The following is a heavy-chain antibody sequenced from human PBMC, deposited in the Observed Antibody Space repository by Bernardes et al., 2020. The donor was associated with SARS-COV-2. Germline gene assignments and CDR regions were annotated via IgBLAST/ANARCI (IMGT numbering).Heavy chain of an antibody. J-gene: IGHJ4*02. CDR2: IWYDESNK. Sequence: GGSLRLSCAASGFTFRSYGMHWVRQAPGKGLEWMAVIWYDESNKYYADSVKGRFIISRDNSKNTLYLQMNSLRGEDTAVYYCARDLRTEYRSGWPLDYWGQGTLVTVST. V-gene: IGHV3-33*01. D-gene: IGHD6-19*01. CDR1: GFTFRSYG. CDR3: ARDLRTEYRSGWPLDY.